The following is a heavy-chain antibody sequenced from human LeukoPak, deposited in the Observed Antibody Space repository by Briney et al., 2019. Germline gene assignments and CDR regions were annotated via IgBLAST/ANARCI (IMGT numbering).Heavy chain of an antibody. CDR1: GFTFSSYA. J-gene: IGHJ4*02. CDR2: ISGSGVST. D-gene: IGHD6-13*01. Sequence: GGSLRLSCAASGFTFSSYAMSWVRQAPGKGLEWVSTISGSGVSTYYADSVKGRFTISRDNSKNTLYLEMNSLRAEDTALYYCVKGWSGQAPGYRGQGTLVTVSS. CDR3: VKGWSGQAPGY. V-gene: IGHV3-23*01.